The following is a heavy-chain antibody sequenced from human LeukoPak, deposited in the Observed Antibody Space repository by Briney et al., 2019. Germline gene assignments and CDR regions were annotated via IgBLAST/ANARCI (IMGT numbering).Heavy chain of an antibody. D-gene: IGHD6-19*01. V-gene: IGHV1-18*01. CDR1: GYTFTSYG. Sequence: ASVTVSCKASGYTFTSYGISWVRQAPGQGLEWMGWISAYNGNTNYAQKLQGRVTMTTDTSTSTAYMELRSLRSDDTAVYYCARGRQWLVPVGGTAFDIWGQGTMVTVSS. CDR3: ARGRQWLVPVGGTAFDI. CDR2: ISAYNGNT. J-gene: IGHJ3*02.